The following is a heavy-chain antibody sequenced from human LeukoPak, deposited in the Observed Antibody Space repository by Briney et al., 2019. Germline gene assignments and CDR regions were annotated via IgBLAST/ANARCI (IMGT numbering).Heavy chain of an antibody. D-gene: IGHD4-11*01. CDR1: GGSIGSTNHY. J-gene: IGHJ4*02. Sequence: PSETLSLTCTVSGGSIGSTNHYWSWIRQPPGKGLEWIGVIYYSGSTYYNPSLKSRVTISVDTSKNQFSLKLSSVTAADTAVYYCAGGYDYTSISIDYWGQGTLVTVSS. V-gene: IGHV4-39*01. CDR2: IYYSGST. CDR3: AGGYDYTSISIDY.